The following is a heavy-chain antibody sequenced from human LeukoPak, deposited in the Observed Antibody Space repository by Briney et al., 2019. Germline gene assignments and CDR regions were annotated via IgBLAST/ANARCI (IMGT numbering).Heavy chain of an antibody. D-gene: IGHD6-13*01. J-gene: IGHJ6*02. CDR3: ARRLGSSSWYGMDV. Sequence: KASETLSLTCTVSGGSISSYYWSWIRQPPGKGLEWIGNIYYSGSTYYNPSLNNRVAISVDTSKNQFSLKLSSVTAADTAVYYCARRLGSSSWYGMDVWGQGTTVTVSS. V-gene: IGHV4-59*04. CDR1: GGSISSYY. CDR2: IYYSGST.